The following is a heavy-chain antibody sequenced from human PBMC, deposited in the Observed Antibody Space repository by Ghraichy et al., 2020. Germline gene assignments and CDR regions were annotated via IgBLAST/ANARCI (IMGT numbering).Heavy chain of an antibody. CDR3: ARGLNSGHYYYYYYMDV. CDR2: IYYNGNT. CDR1: GGSISSYY. V-gene: IGHV4-59*01. D-gene: IGHD1-26*01. J-gene: IGHJ6*03. Sequence: SETLSLTCTVSGGSISSYYWNWIRQPPGRGLEWIGYIYYNGNTNYNPSLKSRVIISKDTSNNQFSLRLSSVTAADTAVYYCARGLNSGHYYYYYYMDVWGKGTTVTVSS.